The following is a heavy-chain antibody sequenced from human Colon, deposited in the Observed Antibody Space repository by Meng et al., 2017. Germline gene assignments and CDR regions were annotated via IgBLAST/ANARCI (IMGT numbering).Heavy chain of an antibody. CDR3: ARDRKHYGERGWFDP. V-gene: IGHV4-30-4*01. CDR2: IYYSGST. CDR1: GGSISSGDYY. D-gene: IGHD4-17*01. Sequence: QVQRQDSGPGLVQPSQTLSLTCTVSGGSISSGDYYWSWIRQPPGKGLEWIGYIYYSGSTYSNASLKSRVTISIDRSKNQFSLKLSSVTAADTAVYYCARDRKHYGERGWFDPWGQGTLVTVSS. J-gene: IGHJ5*02.